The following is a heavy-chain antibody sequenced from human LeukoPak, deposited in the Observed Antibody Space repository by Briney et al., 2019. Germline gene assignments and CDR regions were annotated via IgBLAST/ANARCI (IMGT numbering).Heavy chain of an antibody. Sequence: GGSLRLSCAASGFTFSSYGMHWVRQAPGKGLEWVAVISYDGSNKYYADSVKGRFTISRDNSKNTLYLQMNSLRAEDTAVYYCATWSAWVAAAIEFQHWGQGTLVTVSS. V-gene: IGHV3-30*03. CDR2: ISYDGSNK. CDR3: ATWSAWVAAAIEFQH. D-gene: IGHD2-15*01. CDR1: GFTFSSYG. J-gene: IGHJ1*01.